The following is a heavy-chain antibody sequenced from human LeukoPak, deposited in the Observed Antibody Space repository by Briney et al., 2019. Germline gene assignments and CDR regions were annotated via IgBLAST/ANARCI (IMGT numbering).Heavy chain of an antibody. D-gene: IGHD3-22*01. CDR3: VRGPPFEMYYYDSSGYYPFED. CDR2: INHSGST. CDR1: GGSFSGYY. V-gene: IGHV4-34*01. Sequence: SETLSLTCAVYGGSFSGYYWSWIRQPPGKGLEWIGEINHSGSTNYNPSLKSRVTVSVDTSKNQFSLKLSSVTAADTAVYYCVRGPPFEMYYYDSSGYYPFEDWGQGTLVTVSS. J-gene: IGHJ4*02.